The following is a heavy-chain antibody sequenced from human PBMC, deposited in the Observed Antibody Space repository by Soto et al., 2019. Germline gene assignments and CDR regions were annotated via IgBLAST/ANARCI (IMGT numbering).Heavy chain of an antibody. D-gene: IGHD3-22*01. CDR1: GYTFTSYA. CDR2: INAGNGNT. J-gene: IGHJ4*02. Sequence: QVQLVQSGAEVKKPGASVKVSCKASGYTFTSYAMHWVRQAPGQRLEWMGWINAGNGNTKYSQKFQGRVTITRDTSASTAYMELCSLRSEDTAVYYCAKDYYDSSGYYPPALLFDYWGQGTLVTVSS. V-gene: IGHV1-3*01. CDR3: AKDYYDSSGYYPPALLFDY.